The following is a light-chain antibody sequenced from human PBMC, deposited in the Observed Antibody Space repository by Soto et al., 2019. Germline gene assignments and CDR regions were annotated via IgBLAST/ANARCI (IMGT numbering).Light chain of an antibody. J-gene: IGKJ4*01. V-gene: IGKV2-28*01. Sequence: DIVLTQSSLSLPVTPGEPASISCRSSQSLLHSDGYNYLDWYLQKPGQSPQLLIYSGSHRASGGPDRVRGSGSGTDFTMKISRVEAEDVGISYCMQALQTPVTFGGGTKVEIK. CDR2: SGS. CDR3: MQALQTPVT. CDR1: QSLLHSDGYNY.